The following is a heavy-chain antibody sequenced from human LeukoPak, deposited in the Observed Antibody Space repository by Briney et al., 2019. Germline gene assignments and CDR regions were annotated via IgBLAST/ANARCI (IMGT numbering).Heavy chain of an antibody. D-gene: IGHD3-22*01. J-gene: IGHJ4*02. CDR3: AKGSYYYDSADYFDY. CDR2: LRCRGGNT. V-gene: IGHV3-23*01. CDR1: VFTFSIYS. Sequence: GVSLRLSCAASVFTFSIYSMSCVRQAPGKGREWVSALRCRGGNTYYTDSVKGRVTISRDNSKNTMYLQMNSLRAEDTAVYHCAKGSYYYDSADYFDYWGQGTLVTVSS.